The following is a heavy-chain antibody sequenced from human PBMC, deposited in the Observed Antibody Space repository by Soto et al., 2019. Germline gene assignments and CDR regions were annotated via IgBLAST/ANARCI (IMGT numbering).Heavy chain of an antibody. D-gene: IGHD3-16*02. J-gene: IGHJ4*02. CDR2: ISGSGGST. Sequence: GGSLRLSCAASGFTFSSYAMSWVRQAPGKGLEWVSAISGSGGSTYYADSVKGRFTISRDNSRNTLYVQMSSLRTEDTAVYYCAKGYHGGAFDYWGQGTLVTVSS. V-gene: IGHV3-23*01. CDR3: AKGYHGGAFDY. CDR1: GFTFSSYA.